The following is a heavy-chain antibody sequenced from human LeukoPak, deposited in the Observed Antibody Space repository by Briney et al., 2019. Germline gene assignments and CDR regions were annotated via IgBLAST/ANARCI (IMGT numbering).Heavy chain of an antibody. CDR2: ISNYNGNT. V-gene: IGHV1-18*01. J-gene: IGHJ4*02. Sequence: ASVKVSCKASGYTFTTYGINWVRQAPGQGLAWMGWISNYNGNTNYAQKFQGRVTMTTDTSTSTAYMELRSLRSDDTATYYCARNRSAAGEDYWGQGTLVAVSS. CDR1: GYTFTTYG. D-gene: IGHD6-13*01. CDR3: ARNRSAAGEDY.